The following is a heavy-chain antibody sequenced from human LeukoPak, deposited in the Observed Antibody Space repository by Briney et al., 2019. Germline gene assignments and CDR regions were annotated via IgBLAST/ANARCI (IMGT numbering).Heavy chain of an antibody. CDR1: GFTFSSYS. J-gene: IGHJ6*04. CDR3: ARDVRDIVVVVASPEDYYYGMDV. D-gene: IGHD2-15*01. Sequence: GSLRLSCAASGFTFSSYSMNWVRQAPGRGLEWVSSISSSSSYIYYADSVKGRFTISRDNAKNSLYLQMNSLRAEDTAVYYCARDVRDIVVVVASPEDYYYGMDVWGKGTTVTVSS. V-gene: IGHV3-21*01. CDR2: ISSSSSYI.